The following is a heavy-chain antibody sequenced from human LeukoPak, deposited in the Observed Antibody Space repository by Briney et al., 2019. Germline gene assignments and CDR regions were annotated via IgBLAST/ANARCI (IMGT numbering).Heavy chain of an antibody. CDR1: GYTFTSYG. Sequence: ASVKVSCKASGYTFTSYGISWVRQAPGQGLEWMGCINTNTGHPTYAQGFTGRIVFSLDTSVSTAYLQISSLKAEDTAVYYCAAGPILLSSGETNDYWGQGTMVTVSS. D-gene: IGHD3-10*01. V-gene: IGHV7-4-1*02. CDR3: AAGPILLSSGETNDY. CDR2: INTNTGHP. J-gene: IGHJ4*02.